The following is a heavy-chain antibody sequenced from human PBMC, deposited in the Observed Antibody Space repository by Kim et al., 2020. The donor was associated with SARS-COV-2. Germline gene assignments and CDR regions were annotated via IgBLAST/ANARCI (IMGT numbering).Heavy chain of an antibody. CDR3: AKVGGYYYGSGSY. J-gene: IGHJ4*02. CDR1: GFTFSSYA. D-gene: IGHD3-10*01. V-gene: IGHV3-23*01. CDR2: ISGSGGST. Sequence: GGSLRLSCAASGFTFSSYAMSWVHQAPGKGLEWVSAISGSGGSTYYADSVKGRFTISRDNSKNTLYLQMNSLRAEDTAVYYCAKVGGYYYGSGSYWGQGTLVTVSS.